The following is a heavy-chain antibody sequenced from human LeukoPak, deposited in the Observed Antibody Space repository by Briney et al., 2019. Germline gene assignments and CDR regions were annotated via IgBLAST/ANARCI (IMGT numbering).Heavy chain of an antibody. Sequence: SETLSLTCTVSGGSISGYYWSWIRQPPGKGLEWIGYIFYSGNTNYNPSLKSRVTISVDTSKNQFSLKLSSVTAADTAVYYCARGAGDSSGWYSDAFDIWGQGTMVTVSS. J-gene: IGHJ3*02. CDR2: IFYSGNT. CDR3: ARGAGDSSGWYSDAFDI. D-gene: IGHD6-19*01. CDR1: GGSISGYY. V-gene: IGHV4-59*01.